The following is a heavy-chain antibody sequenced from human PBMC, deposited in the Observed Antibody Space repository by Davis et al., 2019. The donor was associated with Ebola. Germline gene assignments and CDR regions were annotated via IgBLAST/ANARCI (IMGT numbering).Heavy chain of an antibody. J-gene: IGHJ6*02. CDR2: ISWNSGSI. Sequence: GGSLRLSCAASRFTFDDYAMHWVRQAPGKGLEWVSGISWNSGSIGYADSVKGRFTISRDNAKNSLYLQMNSLRAEDTALYYCAKEVSIFSYGMDVWGQGTTVTVSS. V-gene: IGHV3-9*01. D-gene: IGHD3-3*01. CDR1: RFTFDDYA. CDR3: AKEVSIFSYGMDV.